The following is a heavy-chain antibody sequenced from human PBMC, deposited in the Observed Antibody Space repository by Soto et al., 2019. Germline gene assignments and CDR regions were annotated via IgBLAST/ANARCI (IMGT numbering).Heavy chain of an antibody. Sequence: GGSLRLSCASSWFTVSSNYMSWVRQAPGKGLEWGSVIYSGGSTYYADSVKGRFTISRHNSKNTLYLQMNSLRAEDTAVYYCARSFDSSGYYYFDYWGQGTLVTVSS. V-gene: IGHV3-53*04. CDR2: IYSGGST. CDR1: WFTVSSNY. D-gene: IGHD3-22*01. J-gene: IGHJ4*02. CDR3: ARSFDSSGYYYFDY.